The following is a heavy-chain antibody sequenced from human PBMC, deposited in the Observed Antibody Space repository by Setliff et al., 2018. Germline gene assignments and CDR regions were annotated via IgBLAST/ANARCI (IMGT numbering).Heavy chain of an antibody. D-gene: IGHD6-19*01. CDR3: ARDQFSSGWYGAPESYFDR. J-gene: IGHJ4*02. CDR1: GDSISSYY. CDR2: IQKSGTT. Sequence: PSETLSLTCTVSGDSISSYYWSWIRQAPGKGLEWIGYIQKSGTTKYNPSFGSRLSMSVDTSKNQFSLKLTYVTAADTAVYYCARDQFSSGWYGAPESYFDRWGQGILVTVSS. V-gene: IGHV4-59*01.